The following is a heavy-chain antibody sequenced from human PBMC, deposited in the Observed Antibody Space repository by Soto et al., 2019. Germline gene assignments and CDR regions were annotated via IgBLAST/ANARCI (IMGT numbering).Heavy chain of an antibody. J-gene: IGHJ4*02. V-gene: IGHV4-4*02. D-gene: IGHD1-7*01. Sequence: TLSLTCAVSGGSFTSNNWWTWVRQPPGQGLEWIGEIYRTGSTNYNPSLKSRVTISLDKSENQFSLKVTSLTAADTAVYYCASRDPGTSVDYWGQGNLVTVS. CDR3: ASRDPGTSVDY. CDR1: GGSFTSNNW. CDR2: IYRTGST.